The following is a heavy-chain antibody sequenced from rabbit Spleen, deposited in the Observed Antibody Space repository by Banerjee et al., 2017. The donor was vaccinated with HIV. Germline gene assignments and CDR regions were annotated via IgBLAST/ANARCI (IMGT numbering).Heavy chain of an antibody. J-gene: IGHJ6*01. CDR1: GVAFSSSSY. D-gene: IGHD8-1*01. V-gene: IGHV1S40*01. Sequence: QALEESGGALVKPEAALTLTCTASGVAFSSSSYRWWVRQAPGKGLEWIACIDTCSSGFTYFASWAKGHFTISRTSSTTVPLQMTSLTAADTATYFCARDASSSFSSYGMDLWGQGTLVTVS. CDR3: ARDASSSFSSYGMDL. CDR2: IDTCSSGFT.